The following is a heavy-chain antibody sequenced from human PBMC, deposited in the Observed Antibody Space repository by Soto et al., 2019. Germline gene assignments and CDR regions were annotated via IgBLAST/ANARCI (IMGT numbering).Heavy chain of an antibody. CDR1: GFTFSSYS. CDR2: ISSSSSYI. V-gene: IGHV3-21*01. Sequence: EVQLVESGGGLVKPGGSLRLSCAASGFTFSSYSMNWVRQAPGKGLEWVSSISSSSSYIYYADSVKGRFTISRDNAKNSLYLQMNSLRAEDTAVYYCARDSSVVAGVSDYWGQGTLVTVSS. CDR3: ARDSSVVAGVSDY. J-gene: IGHJ4*02. D-gene: IGHD6-19*01.